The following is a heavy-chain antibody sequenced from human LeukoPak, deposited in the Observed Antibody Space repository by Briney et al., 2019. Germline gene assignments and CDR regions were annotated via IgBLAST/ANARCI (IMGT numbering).Heavy chain of an antibody. J-gene: IGHJ3*02. CDR1: SGSISSGSYY. CDR3: ARDANFYGYGNHDAFDM. CDR2: IYTSGST. D-gene: IGHD2/OR15-2a*01. Sequence: SETLSLTCTVSSGSISSGSYYWSWIRQPAGKGLEWIGRIYTSGSTNYNPSLKSRVTISVDTSKNQFSLKLSSVTAADTAVYYCARDANFYGYGNHDAFDMWGQGTMVTVSS. V-gene: IGHV4-61*02.